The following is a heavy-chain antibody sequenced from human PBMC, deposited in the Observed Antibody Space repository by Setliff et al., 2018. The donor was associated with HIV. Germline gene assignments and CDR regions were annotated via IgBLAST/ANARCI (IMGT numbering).Heavy chain of an antibody. V-gene: IGHV4-39*01. CDR2: IYYSGST. J-gene: IGHJ3*02. CDR3: ARRPDYYDSRGAFDI. Sequence: PSETLSLTCTVSGGSISTSSYYWGWIRQPPGKGLEWIGSIYYSGSTYYNPSLKSRVTISVDTSKNQFSLRLSSVTAADTAVYYCARRPDYYDSRGAFDIWGQGTMVTVSS. D-gene: IGHD3-22*01. CDR1: GGSISTSSYY.